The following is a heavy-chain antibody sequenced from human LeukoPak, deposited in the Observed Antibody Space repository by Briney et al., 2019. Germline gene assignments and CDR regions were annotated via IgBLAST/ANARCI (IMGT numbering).Heavy chain of an antibody. Sequence: VASVKVSCKASGGTFSSYAISWVRQAPGQGLEWMGGIIPIFGTANYAQKFQGRVTITTDESTSTAYMELSSLRSEDTAVYYCARDAIAAAGTGYYYYYMDVWGKGTTVTVSS. D-gene: IGHD6-13*01. CDR3: ARDAIAAAGTGYYYYYMDV. V-gene: IGHV1-69*05. CDR1: GGTFSSYA. CDR2: IIPIFGTA. J-gene: IGHJ6*03.